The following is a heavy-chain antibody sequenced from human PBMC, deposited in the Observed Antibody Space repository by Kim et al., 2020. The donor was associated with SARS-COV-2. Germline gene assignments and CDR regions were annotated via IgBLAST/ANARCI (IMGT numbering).Heavy chain of an antibody. Sequence: SETLSLTCTVSGASMEHHFWSWIRQAPGKGLEWIGYVFPSGSTNYHPSHQSRVSISVDTSKGEFSLKMNFVTALDTAVYFCARGRDGYNHDFDYWGQG. V-gene: IGHV4-59*11. CDR2: VFPSGST. J-gene: IGHJ4*02. D-gene: IGHD5-12*01. CDR3: ARGRDGYNHDFDY. CDR1: GASMEHHF.